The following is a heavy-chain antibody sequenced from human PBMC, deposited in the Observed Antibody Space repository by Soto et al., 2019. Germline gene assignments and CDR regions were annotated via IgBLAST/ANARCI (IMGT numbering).Heavy chain of an antibody. Sequence: GGSLRLSCAASGFTFSSYSMNWVRQAPGKGLEWVSYISSSSSTIYYADSVKGRFTISRDNAKNSLYLQMNSLRDEDTAVYYCARGTLRRDSGSYRPFDYWGQGTLVTVSS. CDR3: ARGTLRRDSGSYRPFDY. CDR1: GFTFSSYS. D-gene: IGHD1-26*01. V-gene: IGHV3-48*02. CDR2: ISSSSSTI. J-gene: IGHJ4*02.